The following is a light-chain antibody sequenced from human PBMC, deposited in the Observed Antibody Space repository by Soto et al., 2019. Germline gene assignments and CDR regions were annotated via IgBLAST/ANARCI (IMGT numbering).Light chain of an antibody. Sequence: QPVLTQPPSASGTPGQRVTISCSGSSSNIGSNYVYWYQQLPATAPKLLIYRNNQRPSGVPDRFSGSKSGTSASLAISGLRSEDEADYYCAAWDDSLSGPVFGGGTKVTVL. J-gene: IGLJ2*01. CDR1: SSNIGSNY. CDR2: RNN. V-gene: IGLV1-47*01. CDR3: AAWDDSLSGPV.